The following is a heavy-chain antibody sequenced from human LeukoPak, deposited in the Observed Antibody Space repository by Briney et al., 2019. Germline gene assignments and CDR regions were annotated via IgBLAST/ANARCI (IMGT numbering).Heavy chain of an antibody. V-gene: IGHV4-38-2*02. CDR1: GYSIRSGHY. CDR2: MYHSGTT. J-gene: IGHJ4*02. CDR3: ARVATPYYFDY. Sequence: SETLSLTCTVSGYSIRSGHYWGWIRQPPGKGLEWIGSMYHSGTTSYNPSLKSRVTISVDTSKNQFSLKLSSVTAADTAVYYCARVATPYYFDYWGQGTLVTVSS. D-gene: IGHD4-23*01.